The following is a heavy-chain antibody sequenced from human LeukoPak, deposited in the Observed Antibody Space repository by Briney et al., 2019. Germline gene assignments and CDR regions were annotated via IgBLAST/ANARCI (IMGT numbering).Heavy chain of an antibody. V-gene: IGHV1-18*01. CDR1: GYTFTSYG. CDR3: ARERNDHPFDY. J-gene: IGHJ4*02. D-gene: IGHD3-16*01. Sequence: ASVKVSCKASGYTFTSYGISWVRQAPGQGLEWMGWISAYNGNTNYAQRLQGSVTMTTDTSTSTAYMELRSLRSDDTAVYYCARERNDHPFDYWGQGTLVTVSS. CDR2: ISAYNGNT.